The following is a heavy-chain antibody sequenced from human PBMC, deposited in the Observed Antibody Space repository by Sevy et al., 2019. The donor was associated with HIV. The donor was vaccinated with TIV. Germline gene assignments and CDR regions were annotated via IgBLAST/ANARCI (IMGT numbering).Heavy chain of an antibody. CDR1: GFTFSDHY. V-gene: IGHV3-11*05. D-gene: IGHD1-26*01. Sequence: GGSLRLSCAASGFTFSDHYMSWIRQAPGKGLEWISYISSRTGYTNYAESVKGRFTISRDDAKNSVYLQMNSLRAEDTAFYYCARAGDWEPFFDYWGQGTLVTVSS. CDR3: ARAGDWEPFFDY. J-gene: IGHJ4*02. CDR2: ISSRTGYT.